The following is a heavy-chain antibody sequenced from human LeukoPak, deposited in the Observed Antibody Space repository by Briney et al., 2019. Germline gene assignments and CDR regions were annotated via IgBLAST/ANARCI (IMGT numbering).Heavy chain of an antibody. V-gene: IGHV3-7*01. CDR3: ARAPRTIFLDY. J-gene: IGHJ4*02. D-gene: IGHD3-9*01. CDR1: GFTFSSYA. CDR2: MRRDGNEI. Sequence: DPGGSLRLSCAASGFTFSSYAMSWVRQAPGKGLEWVANMRRDGNEIYYLDSVRGRFTISRDNAKNSLYLQMNSLRAEDTAVYYCARAPRTIFLDYWGQGTLVTVSS.